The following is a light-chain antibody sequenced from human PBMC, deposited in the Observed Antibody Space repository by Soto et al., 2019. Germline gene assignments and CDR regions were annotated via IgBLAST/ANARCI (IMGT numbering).Light chain of an antibody. CDR3: RSYDGNNHVV. CDR1: GGSIASNY. J-gene: IGLJ2*01. CDR2: VFD. Sequence: NFMLTQPHSVSESPGETVTISCTRTGGSIASNYVQWYQQRPGSAPSTVIYVFDQRPSGVPDRFSGSIDRSSNSASLTISGLKTEDEAYYYCRSYDGNNHVVLGGGTKVTVL. V-gene: IGLV6-57*04.